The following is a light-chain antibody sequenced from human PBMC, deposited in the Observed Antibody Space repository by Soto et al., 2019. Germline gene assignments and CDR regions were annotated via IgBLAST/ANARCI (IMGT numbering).Light chain of an antibody. V-gene: IGKV3-20*01. CDR1: QSVTSSY. CDR3: HQYGNGAYT. Sequence: EIVLTQSPGTLSLSPGERATLSCRASQSVTSSYLTWYQQKPGQAPRLLIYAASTRAVGIPVRFSGGGSGTDFTLAISRLAPEDFAVYYCHQYGNGAYTFGQGTKVDIK. CDR2: AAS. J-gene: IGKJ2*01.